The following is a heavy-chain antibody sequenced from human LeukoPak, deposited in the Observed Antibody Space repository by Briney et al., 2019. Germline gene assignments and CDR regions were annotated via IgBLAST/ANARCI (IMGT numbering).Heavy chain of an antibody. Sequence: SETLSLTCVVYGGSFSGYYCSWIRQPPGKGLEWIGEINHSGSTNYNPSLKSRVTISVDTSKNQFSLKLSSVTAADTAVYYCARGPGQTDIVVVPAAPDYWGQGTLVTVSS. CDR2: INHSGST. CDR1: GGSFSGYY. CDR3: ARGPGQTDIVVVPAAPDY. V-gene: IGHV4-34*01. J-gene: IGHJ4*02. D-gene: IGHD2-2*01.